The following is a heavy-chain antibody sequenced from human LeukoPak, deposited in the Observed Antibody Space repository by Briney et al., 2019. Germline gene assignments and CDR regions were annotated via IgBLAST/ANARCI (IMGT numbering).Heavy chain of an antibody. J-gene: IGHJ5*02. V-gene: IGHV1-69*06. CDR2: IIPIFGTA. CDR1: GGTFGSYA. CDR3: ARDQGSGKVVPAAIGAGYNWFDP. D-gene: IGHD2-2*01. Sequence: SVKVSCKASGGTFGSYAISWVRQAPGQGLEWMGGIIPIFGTANYAQKFQGRVTITADKSTSTAYMELSSLRSEDTAVYYCARDQGSGKVVPAAIGAGYNWFDPWGQGTPVTVSS.